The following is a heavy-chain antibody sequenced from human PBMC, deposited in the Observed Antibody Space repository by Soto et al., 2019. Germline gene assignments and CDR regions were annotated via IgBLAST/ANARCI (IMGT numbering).Heavy chain of an antibody. CDR3: ARAEKGTGTMQDYYYYYMDV. CDR1: GGSFSGYY. CDR2: INHSGST. Sequence: QVQLQQWGAGLLKPSETLSLTCAVYGGSFSGYYWSWIRQPPGKGLEWIGEINHSGSTNYNPSLKSRVTISVDTSKNQFSLKLSSVTAADSAVYYCARAEKGTGTMQDYYYYYMDVWGKGTTVTVSS. J-gene: IGHJ6*03. V-gene: IGHV4-34*01. D-gene: IGHD1-1*01.